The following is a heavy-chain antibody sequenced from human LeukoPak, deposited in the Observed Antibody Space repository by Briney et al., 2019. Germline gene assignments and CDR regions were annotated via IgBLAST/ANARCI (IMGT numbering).Heavy chain of an antibody. CDR2: ISADGGDI. D-gene: IGHD3-22*01. V-gene: IGHV3-23*01. CDR3: AKDPPHSDRSIYSDNS. CDR1: GFIFSNNI. J-gene: IGHJ4*02. Sequence: GGSLRLSCAASGFIFSNNIMNWVRQAPGKRLEWVSVISADGGDIYYADSVNGRFTISRDNSKNTLHLQMDSLRAEDTAVYYCAKDPPHSDRSIYSDNSWGQGTLVTVSS.